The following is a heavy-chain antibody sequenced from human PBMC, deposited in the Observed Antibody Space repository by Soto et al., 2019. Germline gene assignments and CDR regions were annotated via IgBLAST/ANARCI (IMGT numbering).Heavy chain of an antibody. CDR1: GGSMNSGGYY. CDR2: IYYNGDT. J-gene: IGHJ6*02. V-gene: IGHV4-31*03. D-gene: IGHD6-6*01. CDR3: ARRGGSSSGYYYYAMDA. Sequence: SETLSLTCSVSGGSMNSGGYYWSWIRQHPGKGLEWIGYIYYNGDTYYNPSLKSRVSISVDPSKNQFSLNLTSVTAADTAVYYCARRGGSSSGYYYYAMDAWGQGTTVAVSS.